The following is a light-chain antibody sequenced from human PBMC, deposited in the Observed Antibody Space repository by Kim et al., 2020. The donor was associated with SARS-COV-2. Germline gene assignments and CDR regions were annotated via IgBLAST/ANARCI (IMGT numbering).Light chain of an antibody. CDR3: VLYVGSGMWV. J-gene: IGLJ3*02. CDR1: SGSVSTTYH. CDR2: STN. V-gene: IGLV8-61*01. Sequence: QAVVTQEPSFSVSPGGTVTLTCTLSSGSVSTTYHPSWYQQTPGQAPRTLIYSTNTRSSGVPDRFSGSILGNTAALTITGPQADDESDYYCVLYVGSGMWVFGGGTQLTVL.